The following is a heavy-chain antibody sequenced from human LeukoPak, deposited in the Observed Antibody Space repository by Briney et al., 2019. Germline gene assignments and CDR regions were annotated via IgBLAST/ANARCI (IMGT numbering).Heavy chain of an antibody. D-gene: IGHD3-10*01. J-gene: IGHJ4*02. CDR1: GFTLSSYA. CDR3: ARDPAYGSGTYTHFDY. V-gene: IGHV3-30*04. Sequence: PGGSLRLSCAASGFTLSSYAMHWVRQAPGKGLEWVAVISYDGSNKYYADSVKGRFTISRDNSKNTLYLQMNSLRAEDTAVYYCARDPAYGSGTYTHFDYWGQGTLVTVSS. CDR2: ISYDGSNK.